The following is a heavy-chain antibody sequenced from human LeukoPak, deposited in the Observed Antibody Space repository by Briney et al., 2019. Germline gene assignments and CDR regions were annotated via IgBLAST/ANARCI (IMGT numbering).Heavy chain of an antibody. CDR3: ARDVHGDYGSGWFDP. V-gene: IGHV1-69*05. D-gene: IGHD4-17*01. CDR2: IMPLFGTA. Sequence: GSSVKVSCKTSGGTFNNSAISWVRQAPGQGLEWLGGIMPLFGTAGYAQKFQGRVTITKDESTRTVYLELTSLTSDDTAVYYCARDVHGDYGSGWFDPWAREPSSPSPQ. CDR1: GGTFNNSA. J-gene: IGHJ5*02.